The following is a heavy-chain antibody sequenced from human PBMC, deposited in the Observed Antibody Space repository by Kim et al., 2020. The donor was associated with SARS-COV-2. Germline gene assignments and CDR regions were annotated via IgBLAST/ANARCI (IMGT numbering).Heavy chain of an antibody. Sequence: DGSNKYYVDSVKGRFTISRDNSKNTLYLQMNSLRAEDTAVYYCAKESSFDYWGQGTLVTVSS. CDR3: AKESSFDY. CDR2: DGSNK. D-gene: IGHD6-6*01. V-gene: IGHV3-30*02. J-gene: IGHJ4*02.